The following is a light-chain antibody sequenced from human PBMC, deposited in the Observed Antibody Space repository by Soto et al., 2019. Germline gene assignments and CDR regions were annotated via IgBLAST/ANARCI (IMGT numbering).Light chain of an antibody. J-gene: IGLJ1*01. CDR3: SSFTSNRIYV. Sequence: QSVLIQPRSVSGSPGQSVTISCTGTSSDVGTYNYVSWYRQHPGKAPKLMISDVSKRPSGVPDRFSGSKSDNTASLTISGLQAEDEGDYYCSSFTSNRIYVFGPGTKVTVL. CDR2: DVS. V-gene: IGLV2-11*01. CDR1: SSDVGTYNY.